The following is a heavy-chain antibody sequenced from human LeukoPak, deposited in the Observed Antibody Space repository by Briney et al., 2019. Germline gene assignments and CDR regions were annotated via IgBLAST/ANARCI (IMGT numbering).Heavy chain of an antibody. Sequence: ASVKVSCKVSGYTLTELSMHWVRQAPGRGLEWMGGFDPEDGETIYAQKFQGRVTMTEDTSTDTAYMELSSLRSEDTAVYYCATEGYSYGSGWFDPWGQGTLVTVSS. CDR2: FDPEDGET. D-gene: IGHD5-18*01. J-gene: IGHJ5*02. CDR3: ATEGYSYGSGWFDP. V-gene: IGHV1-24*01. CDR1: GYTLTELS.